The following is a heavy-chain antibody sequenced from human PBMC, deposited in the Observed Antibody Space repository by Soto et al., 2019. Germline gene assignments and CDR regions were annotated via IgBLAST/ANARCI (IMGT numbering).Heavy chain of an antibody. CDR3: ARDAGSFDY. Sequence: SETLSLTCAVYGGSFSGYYWSWIRQPPGKGLEWIGEINHSGSTNYNPSLKSRVTISVDTSKNQFSLKLSSLRSEDTAVYYCARDAGSFDYWGQGTLVTVSS. D-gene: IGHD3-10*01. J-gene: IGHJ4*02. V-gene: IGHV4-34*01. CDR1: GGSFSGYY. CDR2: INHSGST.